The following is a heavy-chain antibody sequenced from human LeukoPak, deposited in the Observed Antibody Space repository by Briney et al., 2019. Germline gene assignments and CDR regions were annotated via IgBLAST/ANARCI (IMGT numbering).Heavy chain of an antibody. J-gene: IGHJ4*02. CDR2: IIPILGIA. CDR3: ARAVYCGGDCYSSFVY. V-gene: IGHV1-69*04. Sequence: GSSVKVSRKASGGTFSSYAISWVRQAPGQGLEWMGRIIPILGIANYAQKFQGRVTITADKSTSTAYMELSSLRSEDTAVYYCARAVYCGGDCYSSFVYWGQGTLVTVTS. D-gene: IGHD2-21*02. CDR1: GGTFSSYA.